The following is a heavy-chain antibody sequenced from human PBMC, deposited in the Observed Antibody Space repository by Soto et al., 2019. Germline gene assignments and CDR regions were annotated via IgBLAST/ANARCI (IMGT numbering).Heavy chain of an antibody. Sequence: GASVKVSCKASGYTFTSYAMHWVRQAPGQRLEWMGWINAGNGNTKYSQKFQGRVTITRDTSASTAYMELSSLRSEDTAVYYCARGPEQWLVLDYWGQGTLVTVSS. J-gene: IGHJ4*02. CDR3: ARGPEQWLVLDY. CDR2: INAGNGNT. V-gene: IGHV1-3*01. D-gene: IGHD6-19*01. CDR1: GYTFTSYA.